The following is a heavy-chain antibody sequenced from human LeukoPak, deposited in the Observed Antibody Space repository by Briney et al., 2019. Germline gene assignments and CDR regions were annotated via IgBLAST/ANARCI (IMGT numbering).Heavy chain of an antibody. Sequence: GGSLRLSCAASGFTFSSDAMSWVRQAPGKGLEWVSAISGSGGSTYYADSVKGRFTISRDNAKNTLYLQMNSLRAEDTAVYYCARGVAGVYFYYYMDVWGKGTTVTVSS. D-gene: IGHD1-14*01. CDR1: GFTFSSDA. V-gene: IGHV3-23*01. CDR2: ISGSGGST. CDR3: ARGVAGVYFYYYMDV. J-gene: IGHJ6*03.